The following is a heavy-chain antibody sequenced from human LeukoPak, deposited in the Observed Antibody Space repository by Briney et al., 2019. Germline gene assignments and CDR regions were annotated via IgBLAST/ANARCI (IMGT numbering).Heavy chain of an antibody. V-gene: IGHV4-34*01. CDR2: INHSGST. J-gene: IGHJ4*02. CDR3: ARDFRVTYFDY. CDR1: GFTFKDYA. D-gene: IGHD5-18*01. Sequence: GSLRLSCAASGFTFKDYALNWVRQTPGKGLEWIGEINHSGSTNYNPSLKSRVTISVDTSKNQFSLKLSSVTAADTAVYYCARDFRVTYFDYWGQGTLVTVSS.